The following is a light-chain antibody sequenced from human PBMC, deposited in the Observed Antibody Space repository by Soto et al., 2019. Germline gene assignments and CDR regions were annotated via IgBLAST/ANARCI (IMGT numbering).Light chain of an antibody. CDR2: ATS. CDR1: QSVDSRY. CDR3: QQYATAPYT. Sequence: ETVLTQSPGTLSLSPGEGATLSCRASQSVDSRYLAWYQQRPGQAPRLLISATSTRACGIPDRFSGSGSGTDFTLTISRLEPEDFAVYYCQQYATAPYTFGRGTTLEF. V-gene: IGKV3-20*01. J-gene: IGKJ2*01.